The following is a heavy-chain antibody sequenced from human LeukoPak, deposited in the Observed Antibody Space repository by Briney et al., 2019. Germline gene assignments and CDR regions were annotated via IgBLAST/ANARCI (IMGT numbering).Heavy chain of an antibody. Sequence: SVKVSCKASGGSFSDYPINWVRQAPGQGLEWLGGIIPKYSASNYAQAFQGRVTITADESTNTVYMEMSGLRPDDTAVYYCVRPDRIFGVPAAFDAWGQGTLVAVSP. CDR1: GGSFSDYP. V-gene: IGHV1-69*01. J-gene: IGHJ3*01. D-gene: IGHD3-3*02. CDR2: IIPKYSAS. CDR3: VRPDRIFGVPAAFDA.